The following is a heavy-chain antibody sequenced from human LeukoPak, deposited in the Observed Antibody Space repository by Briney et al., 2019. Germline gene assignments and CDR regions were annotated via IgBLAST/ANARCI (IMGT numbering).Heavy chain of an antibody. D-gene: IGHD2-2*01. Sequence: SETLSLTCTVSGGSISSYYWSWIRQPPGKGLEWIGYIYYSGSTNYNPSLKSRVTISVDTSKNQFSLKLSSVTAADTAVYYCARLIGYCSSTSCWDYYYYGMDVWGKGTRSPSPQ. CDR1: GGSISSYY. CDR3: ARLIGYCSSTSCWDYYYYGMDV. J-gene: IGHJ6*04. V-gene: IGHV4-59*01. CDR2: IYYSGST.